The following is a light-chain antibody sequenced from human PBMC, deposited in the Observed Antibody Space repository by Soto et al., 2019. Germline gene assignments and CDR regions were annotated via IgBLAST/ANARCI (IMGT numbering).Light chain of an antibody. CDR2: GAS. Sequence: EIVLTQSPGTLSLSPGERATLSCRASQSLSSSYLAWYQQKPGQAPRFLIYGASSRATGIPDRFSGSGSGTDFTLTISRLEPEDFAVYYCQQYGSSPTWTFGQGTKVDIK. CDR3: QQYGSSPTWT. CDR1: QSLSSSY. V-gene: IGKV3-20*01. J-gene: IGKJ1*01.